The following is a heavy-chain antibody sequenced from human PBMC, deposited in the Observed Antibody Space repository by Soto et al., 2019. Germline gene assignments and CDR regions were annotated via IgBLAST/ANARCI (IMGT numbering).Heavy chain of an antibody. CDR2: INPNSGGT. CDR1: GYTFTGYY. Sequence: ASVKVSCKASGYTFTGYYMHWVRQAPGQGLEWMGWINPNSGGTNYAQKFQGRVTMTRDTSISTAYMELSRLRSDDTAVYYCARGSHPPGRRYGMDVWGQGTTVTVSS. J-gene: IGHJ6*02. CDR3: ARGSHPPGRRYGMDV. D-gene: IGHD3-10*01. V-gene: IGHV1-2*02.